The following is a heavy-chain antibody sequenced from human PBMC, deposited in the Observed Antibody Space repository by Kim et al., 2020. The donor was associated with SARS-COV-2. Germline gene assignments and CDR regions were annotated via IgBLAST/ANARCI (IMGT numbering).Heavy chain of an antibody. J-gene: IGHJ6*02. CDR2: ISSSTSYT. V-gene: IGHV3-11*05. D-gene: IGHD3-3*01. CDR1: GFTFSDYY. Sequence: GGSLRLSCAASGFTFSDYYMSWIRQAPGKGLEWLAYISSSTSYTNYADSVKGRFTISRDNAKNSLYLQMNSLRAEDTAVYYCAREYGGVANVYYYGMDVWGQGTTVTVSS. CDR3: AREYGGVANVYYYGMDV.